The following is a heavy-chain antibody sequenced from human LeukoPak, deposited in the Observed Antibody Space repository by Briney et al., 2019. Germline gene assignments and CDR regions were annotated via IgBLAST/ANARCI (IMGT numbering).Heavy chain of an antibody. CDR3: ARDSLFYDSSGYYLDNWFDP. V-gene: IGHV1-69*04. J-gene: IGHJ5*02. Sequence: ASVKVSCKASGGTFSSYAISWVRQAPGQGLEWMGRIIPIPGIANYAQKFQGRVTITADKSTSTAYMELSSLRSEDTAVYYCARDSLFYDSSGYYLDNWFDPWGQGTLVTVSS. CDR2: IIPIPGIA. CDR1: GGTFSSYA. D-gene: IGHD3-22*01.